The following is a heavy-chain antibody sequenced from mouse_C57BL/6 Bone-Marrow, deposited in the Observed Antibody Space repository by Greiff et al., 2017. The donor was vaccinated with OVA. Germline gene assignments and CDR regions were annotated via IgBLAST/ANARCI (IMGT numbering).Heavy chain of an antibody. CDR2: ISNGGGST. V-gene: IGHV5-12*01. CDR3: ARLDAMDY. CDR1: GFTFSDFY. J-gene: IGHJ4*01. Sequence: DVKLVESGGGLVQPGGSLKLSCAASGFTFSDFYMYWIRQTPEKRLEWVAYISNGGGSTYYTDTVKGRFTISRDNAKNTLYLQMSRLKSEDTAMYYCARLDAMDYWCQGNSVTVSS.